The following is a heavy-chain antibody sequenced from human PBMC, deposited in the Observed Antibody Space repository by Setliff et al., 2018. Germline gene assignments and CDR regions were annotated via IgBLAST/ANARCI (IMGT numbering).Heavy chain of an antibody. CDR3: AGGDYYDSSGNPDY. CDR2: INPNSGGT. D-gene: IGHD3-22*01. V-gene: IGHV1-2*06. Sequence: ASVKVSCKASGYTFTGYYMHWVRQAPGQGLEWMGRINPNSGGTNYAQKFQGRVTITADESTSTAYMELSSLRSEDTAVYYCAGGDYYDSSGNPDYWGQGTLVTVSS. J-gene: IGHJ4*02. CDR1: GYTFTGYY.